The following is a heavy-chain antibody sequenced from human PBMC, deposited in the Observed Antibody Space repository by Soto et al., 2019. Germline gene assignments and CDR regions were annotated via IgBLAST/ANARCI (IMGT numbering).Heavy chain of an antibody. J-gene: IGHJ6*02. CDR1: GFTFSSYG. D-gene: IGHD2-8*01. Sequence: LGLSCAASGFTFSSYGMHWVRQAPGKGLEWVAVISYDGSNKYYADSVKGRFTISRDNSKNTLYLQMNSLRAEDTAVYYCAKLCNGYYYSCGMDVWGHGTTVIVSS. V-gene: IGHV3-30*18. CDR2: ISYDGSNK. CDR3: AKLCNGYYYSCGMDV.